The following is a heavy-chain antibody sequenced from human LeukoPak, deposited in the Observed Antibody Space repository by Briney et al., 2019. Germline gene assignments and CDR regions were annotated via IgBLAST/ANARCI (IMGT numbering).Heavy chain of an antibody. D-gene: IGHD3-22*01. J-gene: IGHJ4*02. CDR1: GYSFTSYW. V-gene: IGHV5-51*01. Sequence: GESLKISCKGSGYSFTSYWIGWVRQMPGKGLEWMAIINPGGSDTRYSPSFQGQVIISADKSITTAYLQWSSLKPSDTATYYCARRSGYYQYYFDYWGQGTLVTVSS. CDR2: INPGGSDT. CDR3: ARRSGYYQYYFDY.